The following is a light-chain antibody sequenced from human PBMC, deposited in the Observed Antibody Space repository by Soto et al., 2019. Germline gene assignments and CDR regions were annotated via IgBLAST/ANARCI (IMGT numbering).Light chain of an antibody. Sequence: QSALTQPASVSGFPGQSITISCTGTGSDIGGYNYVSWYQQHPGKAPKLMIYEVNKRPSGVPDRFSGSKSGNTASLTVSGLQAEDEADYYCSSYAGSNNPYVFGTGTKVTVL. CDR3: SSYAGSNNPYV. CDR2: EVN. J-gene: IGLJ1*01. CDR1: GSDIGGYNY. V-gene: IGLV2-8*01.